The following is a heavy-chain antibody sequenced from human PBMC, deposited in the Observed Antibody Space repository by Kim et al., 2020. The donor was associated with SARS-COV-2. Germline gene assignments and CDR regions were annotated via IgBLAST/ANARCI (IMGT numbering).Heavy chain of an antibody. CDR3: ARYTTSYYLDY. D-gene: IGHD6-13*01. V-gene: IGHV6-1*01. Sequence: DYARSVRSRITINPDTSKNQFSLQLDFVSPEDTAVYYCARYTTSYYLDYWGQGTLVTVSS. J-gene: IGHJ4*02.